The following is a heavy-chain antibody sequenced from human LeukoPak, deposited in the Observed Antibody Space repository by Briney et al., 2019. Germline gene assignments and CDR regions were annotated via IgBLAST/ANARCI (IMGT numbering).Heavy chain of an antibody. CDR2: ISGRGDST. J-gene: IGHJ4*02. CDR1: GFTFSNAW. D-gene: IGHD2-2*03. Sequence: GGSLRLSCAASGFTFSNAWMNWVRQAPGKGLEWVSLISGRGDSTYYADSVKGRFTISRDNSKNTPYLQMNSLRAEDTAVYYCAKPNGYCSSISCYGYDYWGQGTLVTVSS. V-gene: IGHV3-23*01. CDR3: AKPNGYCSSISCYGYDY.